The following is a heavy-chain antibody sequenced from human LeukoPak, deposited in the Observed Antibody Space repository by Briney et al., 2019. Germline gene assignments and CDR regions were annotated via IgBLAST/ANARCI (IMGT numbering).Heavy chain of an antibody. CDR2: INPNSGGT. CDR1: GYSFTAYY. CDR3: ASALYSNSGFDY. D-gene: IGHD6-6*01. V-gene: IGHV1-2*02. Sequence: ASVKVSCKASGYSFTAYYIHWVRQAPGRGPEWMGWINPNSGGTKYAQRFQGRVTMTRDTSISTVYMEVSRLTSDDTAVYYCASALYSNSGFDYWGQGTLVTVSS. J-gene: IGHJ4*02.